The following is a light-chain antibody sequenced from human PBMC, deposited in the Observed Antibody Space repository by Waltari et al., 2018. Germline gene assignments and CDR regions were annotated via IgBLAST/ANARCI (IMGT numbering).Light chain of an antibody. J-gene: IGKJ4*01. CDR1: QSISSG. V-gene: IGKV1-5*01. Sequence: DIQMTQSPSTLSASVGDRVTITCRASQSISSGLAWYQQKPGKAPKLLIYDASSLEGGVPSRFSGSGSGTEFTLTISSLQPDDFATYYCQQYNSYSLTFGGGTKV. CDR3: QQYNSYSLT. CDR2: DAS.